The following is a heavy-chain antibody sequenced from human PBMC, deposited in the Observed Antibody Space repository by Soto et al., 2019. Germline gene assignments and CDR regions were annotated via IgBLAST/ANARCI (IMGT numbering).Heavy chain of an antibody. CDR1: GFTFSSYA. Sequence: QVQLVESGGGVVQPGRSLRLSCAASGFTFSSYAMHWVRQAPGKGLEWVAVISYDGSNKYYADSVKGRFTISRDNSKNTLYLQMNSLRAEDTAVYYCARDVSKAAAGTLDYWGQGTLVTVSS. CDR3: ARDVSKAAAGTLDY. D-gene: IGHD6-13*01. CDR2: ISYDGSNK. J-gene: IGHJ4*02. V-gene: IGHV3-30-3*01.